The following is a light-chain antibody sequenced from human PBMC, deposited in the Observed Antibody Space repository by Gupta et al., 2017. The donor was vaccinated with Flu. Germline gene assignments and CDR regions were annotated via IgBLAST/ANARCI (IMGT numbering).Light chain of an antibody. CDR1: QSISSY. J-gene: IGKJ1*01. Sequence: DIQMTQSPSSLSASVGDRVTITFRASQSISSYLNWYQQKPGKAPKLLIYAASSVQSGVPSRFSGSGSGTDFTLTISRLQPEDFATYYCQQSYSTLWTFGQGTKVEIK. CDR2: AAS. CDR3: QQSYSTLWT. V-gene: IGKV1-39*01.